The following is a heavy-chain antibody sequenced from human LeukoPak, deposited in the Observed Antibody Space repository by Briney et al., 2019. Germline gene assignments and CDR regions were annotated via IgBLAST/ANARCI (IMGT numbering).Heavy chain of an antibody. CDR1: GFTFSSYS. CDR3: AKEAYSNKWQYFDP. J-gene: IGHJ5*02. Sequence: KPGGSLRLSCAASGFTFSSYSMNWVRQAPGKGLEWVSSISGGGGIIYYAESVKGRFTISRDDSKNTLYLQMNSLRVEDTAVYYCAKEAYSNKWQYFDPWGQGTLVTVSS. V-gene: IGHV3-21*04. CDR2: ISGGGGII. D-gene: IGHD1-26*01.